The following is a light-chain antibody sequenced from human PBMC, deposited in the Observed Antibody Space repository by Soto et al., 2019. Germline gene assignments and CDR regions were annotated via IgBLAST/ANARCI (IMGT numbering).Light chain of an antibody. J-gene: IGKJ1*01. CDR2: KAS. Sequence: DIQMTQSPSTLSASVGDRVTITCRASQSISSWVAWYQQKPGKAPKLLIYKASSLESGAPSRFSGSGSGTEFTLTISSLQPYDFATYYCQQYNSFPTFGQGTQVEI. CDR1: QSISSW. CDR3: QQYNSFPT. V-gene: IGKV1-5*03.